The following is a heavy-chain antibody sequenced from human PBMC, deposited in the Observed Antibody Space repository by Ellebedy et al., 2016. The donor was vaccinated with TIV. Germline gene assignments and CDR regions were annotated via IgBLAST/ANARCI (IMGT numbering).Heavy chain of an antibody. CDR3: ARRPITIFGVTDAFDV. V-gene: IGHV4-34*01. CDR1: GGSFSGYY. CDR2: VNHSGST. D-gene: IGHD3-3*01. J-gene: IGHJ3*01. Sequence: MPSETLSLTCAVYGGSFSGYYWSWIRQPPGKGLEWIGEVNHSGSTNYNPSLKSRVTISVDTSKNQFSLKLSSVTAADTAVYYCARRPITIFGVTDAFDVWGQGTMVTVSS.